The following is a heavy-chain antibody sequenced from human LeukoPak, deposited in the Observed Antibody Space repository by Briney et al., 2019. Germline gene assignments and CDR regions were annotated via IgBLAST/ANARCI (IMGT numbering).Heavy chain of an antibody. V-gene: IGHV3-21*01. CDR1: GFTFSSYS. Sequence: GGSLRLSGAASGFTFSSYSMNWVRQAPGKGLEWVSSISSSSSYIYYADSVKGRFTISRDNAKNSLYLQMNSLRAEDTAVYYCARETYCSSTSCYVYYYGMDVWGQGTTVTVSS. CDR2: ISSSSSYI. J-gene: IGHJ6*02. CDR3: ARETYCSSTSCYVYYYGMDV. D-gene: IGHD2-2*01.